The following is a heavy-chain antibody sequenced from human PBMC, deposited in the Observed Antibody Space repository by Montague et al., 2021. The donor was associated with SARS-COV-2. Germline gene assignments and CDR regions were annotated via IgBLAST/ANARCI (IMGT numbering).Heavy chain of an antibody. CDR3: ASGKYYDFWSGYYSHDYVSGMDH. D-gene: IGHD3-3*01. J-gene: IGHJ6*02. CDR1: GGSISSYY. CDR2: IHTSGST. V-gene: IGHV4-4*07. Sequence: ETLSLTCTVSGGSISSYYWSWIRQSAGKGLEWIGRIHTSGSTDXXPSLNSRVTMSVDTSKNQFSLKLSSVTAADTAVYYCASGKYYDFWSGYYSHDYVSGMDHWGQGTTVPASS.